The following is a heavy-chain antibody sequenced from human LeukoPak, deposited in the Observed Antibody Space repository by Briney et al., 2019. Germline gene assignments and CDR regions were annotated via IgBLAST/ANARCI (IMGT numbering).Heavy chain of an antibody. Sequence: GPVKVSCKASGYTFTSYAMHWVRQAPGQRLEWMGWINPNSGGTNYAQKFQGRVTMTRDTSISTAYMELSRLRSDDTAVYYCARVRQLPSSPNFDYWGQGTLVTVSS. CDR2: INPNSGGT. CDR3: ARVRQLPSSPNFDY. V-gene: IGHV1-2*02. CDR1: GYTFTSYA. D-gene: IGHD2-2*01. J-gene: IGHJ4*02.